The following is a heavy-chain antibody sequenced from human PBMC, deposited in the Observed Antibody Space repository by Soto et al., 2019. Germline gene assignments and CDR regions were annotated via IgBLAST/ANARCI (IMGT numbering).Heavy chain of an antibody. CDR3: AKGFGYCTNGVCSRAAFDI. D-gene: IGHD2-8*01. CDR1: GFTFSSYA. CDR2: ISGSGGST. V-gene: IGHV3-23*01. Sequence: GGSLRLSCAASGFTFSSYAMSWVRQAPGKGLEWVSAISGSGGSTYYADSVKGRFTISRDNSKNTLYLQMNSLRAENTAVYYCAKGFGYCTNGVCSRAAFDIWGQGTMVTVS. J-gene: IGHJ3*02.